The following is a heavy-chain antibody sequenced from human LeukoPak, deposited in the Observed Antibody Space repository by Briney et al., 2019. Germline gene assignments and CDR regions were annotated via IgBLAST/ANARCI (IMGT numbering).Heavy chain of an antibody. J-gene: IGHJ4*02. CDR2: IYYSGST. D-gene: IGHD3-3*01. V-gene: IGHV4-39*01. CDR3: ARHNYDFWSGKNYYFDY. CDR1: GGSISSSSYY. Sequence: SETLSLTCTVSGGSISSSSYYWGWIRQPPGKGLEWIGSIYYSGSTYYNPSLKSRVTISVDTSKNQFSLKLSSVTAADTAVYYCARHNYDFWSGKNYYFDYWGQGTLVTVSS.